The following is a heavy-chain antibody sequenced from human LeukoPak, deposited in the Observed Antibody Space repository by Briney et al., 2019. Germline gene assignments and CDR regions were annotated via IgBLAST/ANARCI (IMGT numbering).Heavy chain of an antibody. J-gene: IGHJ6*03. CDR3: ARVNVLRYFDWSRPYYYYYYYMDV. V-gene: IGHV1-8*01. CDR2: MNPNSGNT. CDR1: GYTFTSYD. Sequence: ASVKVSCKASGYTFTSYDINWVRQATGQGLEWMGWMNPNSGNTGYAQKFQGRVTMTRNTSISTAYMELNSLRSEDTAVYYCARVNVLRYFDWSRPYYYYYYYMDVWGKGTTVTVSS. D-gene: IGHD3-9*01.